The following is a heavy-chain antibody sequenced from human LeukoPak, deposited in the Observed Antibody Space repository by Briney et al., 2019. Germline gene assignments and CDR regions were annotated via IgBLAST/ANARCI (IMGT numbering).Heavy chain of an antibody. CDR3: GASRQYVGAFDI. CDR2: ISSSGSTI. CDR1: GFTFSDYY. Sequence: GGSLRLSCAASGFTFSDYYMSWIRQAPGKGLEWVSYISSSGSTIYYADSVRGRFTISRDDARESLYLQMSSLRADDTAIYYCGASRQYVGAFDIWGQGTLVTVSS. V-gene: IGHV3-11*04. D-gene: IGHD3-16*01. J-gene: IGHJ3*02.